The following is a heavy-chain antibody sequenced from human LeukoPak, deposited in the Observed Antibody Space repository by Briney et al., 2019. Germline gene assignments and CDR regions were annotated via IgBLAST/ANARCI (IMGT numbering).Heavy chain of an antibody. V-gene: IGHV3-30*02. CDR1: GFSFSTYG. CDR3: AKGRVGATELSAFDI. D-gene: IGHD1-26*01. Sequence: GGSLRLSCAASGFSFSTYGMYWVRQAPGKGLEWVTFIRYDGTNKYYADSVKGRFTISRDNSKNTLFLQMNSLKTEDTAAYYCAKGRVGATELSAFDIWGQGTMVTVSS. J-gene: IGHJ3*02. CDR2: IRYDGTNK.